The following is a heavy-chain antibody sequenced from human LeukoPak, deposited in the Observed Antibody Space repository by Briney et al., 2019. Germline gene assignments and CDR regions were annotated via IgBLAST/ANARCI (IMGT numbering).Heavy chain of an antibody. Sequence: GGSLRLSCAASGFTFSSYAMHWVRQAPGKGLEWVAVISYDGSNKYYADSVKGRFTISRDNSKNTLYLQMNSLRAEDTAVYYCARSGYYYDSSGYYHTGFNYEYWGQGTMVTVSS. CDR2: ISYDGSNK. V-gene: IGHV3-30*04. D-gene: IGHD3-22*01. CDR3: ARSGYYYDSSGYYHTGFNYEY. CDR1: GFTFSSYA. J-gene: IGHJ4*02.